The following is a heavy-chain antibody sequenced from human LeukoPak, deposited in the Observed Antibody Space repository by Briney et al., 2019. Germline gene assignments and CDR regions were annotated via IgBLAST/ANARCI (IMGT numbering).Heavy chain of an antibody. CDR2: INHSGST. CDR3: ARARAYYYGSGSYYVDY. CDR1: GGSFSGYY. Sequence: KPSETLSLTCAVYGGSFSGYYWSWIRQPPGKGLEWIGEINHSGSTNYNPSLKSRVTISVDTSKNQFSLKLSSVTAADTAVYYCARARAYYYGSGSYYVDYWGQGTLVTVSS. V-gene: IGHV4-34*01. J-gene: IGHJ4*02. D-gene: IGHD3-10*01.